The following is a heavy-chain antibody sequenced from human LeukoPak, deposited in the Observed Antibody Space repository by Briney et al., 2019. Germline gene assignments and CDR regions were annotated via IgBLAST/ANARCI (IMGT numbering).Heavy chain of an antibody. J-gene: IGHJ1*01. V-gene: IGHV4-31*03. CDR2: IYYSGST. CDR1: GXSISSGGDY. Sequence: SQTLSLTCTVSGXSISSGGDYWSWIRQHPGQGLEWIGYIYYSGSTSYNPSLKSRVTILLDTSKNQFSLKLSSVTAADTAVYYCATYNRDGYNFAFRQWGQGTLVTVSS. CDR3: ATYNRDGYNFAFRQ. D-gene: IGHD5-24*01.